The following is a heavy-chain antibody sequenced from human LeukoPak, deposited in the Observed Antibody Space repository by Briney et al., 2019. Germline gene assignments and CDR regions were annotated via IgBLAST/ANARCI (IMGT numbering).Heavy chain of an antibody. CDR3: ARDSGRDGYFWTGHSDY. V-gene: IGHV4-61*02. J-gene: IGHJ4*02. D-gene: IGHD5-24*01. Sequence: SETLSLTCTVSGGSISSGSYYWSWIRQPAGKGLEWIGRIYTSGTTNYNPSLESRVTISVDTSKNQFSLKLSSVTAADTAVYYCARDSGRDGYFWTGHSDYWGQGTLVTVSS. CDR1: GGSISSGSYY. CDR2: IYTSGTT.